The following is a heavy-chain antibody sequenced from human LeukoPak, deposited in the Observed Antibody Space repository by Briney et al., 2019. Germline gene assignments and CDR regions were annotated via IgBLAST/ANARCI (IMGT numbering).Heavy chain of an antibody. CDR2: IYYTGST. CDR1: GVSINSYY. Sequence: SETLSLTCTVSGVSINSYYWSWIRQPPGKGLEWIAYIYYTGSTNYNPSLTSRVTISVDTSKNQLSLGLSSVTAADTAVYYCARDRGSLGGFDYWGQGTLVTVSS. D-gene: IGHD3-16*01. CDR3: ARDRGSLGGFDY. V-gene: IGHV4-59*01. J-gene: IGHJ4*02.